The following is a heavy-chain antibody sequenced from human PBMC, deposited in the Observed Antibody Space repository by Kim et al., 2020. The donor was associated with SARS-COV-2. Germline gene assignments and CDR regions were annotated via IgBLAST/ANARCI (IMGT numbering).Heavy chain of an antibody. CDR3: ARERGCSSTSCSAGGYYYYYGMDV. Sequence: GGSLRLSCAASGFTFSSYAMHWVRQAPGKGLEWVAVISYDGSNKYYADSVKGRFTISRDNSKNTLYLQMNSLRAEDTAVYYCARERGCSSTSCSAGGYYYYYGMDVWGQGTTVTVSS. CDR1: GFTFSSYA. CDR2: ISYDGSNK. D-gene: IGHD2-2*01. V-gene: IGHV3-30*04. J-gene: IGHJ6*02.